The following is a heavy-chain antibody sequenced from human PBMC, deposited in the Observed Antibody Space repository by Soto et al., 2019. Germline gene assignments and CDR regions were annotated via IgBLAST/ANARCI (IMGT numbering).Heavy chain of an antibody. D-gene: IGHD7-27*01. CDR1: GFTVSTYG. V-gene: IGHV3-23*01. CDR3: ATNRGSL. J-gene: IGHJ4*02. CDR2: ISYSGGST. Sequence: PGGSLRLSCAASGFTVSTYGMSWVRQAPGKGLEWVSGISYSGGSTNYADSVKGRFTISRDISRNALYLQMNSLRAEDTAEYYCATNRGSLWGQGTLVTVSS.